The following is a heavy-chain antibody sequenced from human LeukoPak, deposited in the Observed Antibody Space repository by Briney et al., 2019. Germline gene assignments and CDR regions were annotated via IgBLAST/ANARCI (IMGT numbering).Heavy chain of an antibody. D-gene: IGHD2-8*02. CDR2: IYTSGST. J-gene: IGHJ4*02. Sequence: PSETLPLTCAVSGGSISSGGYSWSWIRQPAGKGLEWIGRIYTSGSTNYNPSLKSRVTMSVDTSKNQFSLKLSSVTAADTAVYYCATDYTGGYYFFDYWGQGTLVTVSS. V-gene: IGHV4-61*02. CDR1: GGSISSGGYS. CDR3: ATDYTGGYYFFDY.